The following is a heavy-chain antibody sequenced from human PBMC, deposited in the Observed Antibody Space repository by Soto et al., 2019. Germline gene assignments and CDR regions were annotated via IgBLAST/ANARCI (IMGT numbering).Heavy chain of an antibody. J-gene: IGHJ6*02. CDR1: GFTFKNYG. Sequence: VGSLRLSCAASGFTFKNYGMNWVRQAPGKGLEWVAIISNDGSNKYYIESVRGRFTISRDNSKNMLFLQMNSLRVEDTAVYFCTKDGRFDSDGSLYYYYYGMDVWGQGTTVTVSS. CDR3: TKDGRFDSDGSLYYYYYGMDV. CDR2: ISNDGSNK. D-gene: IGHD2-15*01. V-gene: IGHV3-30*18.